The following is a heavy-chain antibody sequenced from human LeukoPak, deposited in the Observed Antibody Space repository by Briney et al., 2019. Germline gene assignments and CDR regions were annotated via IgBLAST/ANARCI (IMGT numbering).Heavy chain of an antibody. D-gene: IGHD3-10*01. J-gene: IGHJ4*02. V-gene: IGHV4-59*01. Sequence: SETLSLTCTVSGGSISSYYWSWIRQPAGKGLEWIGYIYYSGSTKYNPSLNSRVTMSVDTSKNQFSLKLSSVTAADTAVYYCARATCYGSLCYFDFWGQGTLVSVSS. CDR1: GGSISSYY. CDR3: ARATCYGSLCYFDF. CDR2: IYYSGST.